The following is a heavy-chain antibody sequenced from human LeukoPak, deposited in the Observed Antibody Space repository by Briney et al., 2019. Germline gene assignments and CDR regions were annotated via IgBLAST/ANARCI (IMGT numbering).Heavy chain of an antibody. CDR1: GGSFSGYY. CDR3: ARGRYCSSTSCYIPPGWFDP. CDR2: INHSGST. J-gene: IGHJ5*02. V-gene: IGHV4-34*01. D-gene: IGHD2-2*02. Sequence: PPETLSLTCAVYGGSFSGYYWSWIRQPPGKGLEWIGEINHSGSTNYNPSLKSRVTISVDTSKNQFSLKLSSVTAADTAVYYCARGRYCSSTSCYIPPGWFDPWGQGTLVTVSS.